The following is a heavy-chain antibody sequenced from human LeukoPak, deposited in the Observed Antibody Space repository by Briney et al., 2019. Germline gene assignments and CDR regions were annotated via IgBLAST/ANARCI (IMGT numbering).Heavy chain of an antibody. CDR1: GGSISSSSYY. V-gene: IGHV4-39*01. CDR2: IYYSGST. D-gene: IGHD2-2*01. J-gene: IGHJ6*02. CDR3: ARRVPAAIRYYYGMDV. Sequence: PSDTLSLTCTVSGGSISSSSYYWGWIRQPPGKGLEWIGSIYYSGSTYYNPSLKSRVTISVDTSKNQFSLKLSSVTAADTAVYYCARRVPAAIRYYYGMDVWGQGTTVTVSS.